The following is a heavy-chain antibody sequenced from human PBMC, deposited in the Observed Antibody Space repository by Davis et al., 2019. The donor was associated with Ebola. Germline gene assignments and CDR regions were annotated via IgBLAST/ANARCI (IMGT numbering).Heavy chain of an antibody. D-gene: IGHD3-22*01. J-gene: IGHJ6*03. CDR2: IYYSGST. CDR1: GGSISSYY. CDR3: VRAGGYYYDSSGYYSTFYYMDV. Sequence: SETLSLTCTVSGGSISSYYWSWIRQTPGKGLEWIGYIYYSGSTNYNPSLKSRVTISVDTSKNQFSLKLSSVTAADTAVYYCVRAGGYYYDSSGYYSTFYYMDVWGKGTTVTVSS. V-gene: IGHV4-59*12.